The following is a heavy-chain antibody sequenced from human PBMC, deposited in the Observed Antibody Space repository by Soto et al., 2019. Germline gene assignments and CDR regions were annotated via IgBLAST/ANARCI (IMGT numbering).Heavy chain of an antibody. V-gene: IGHV3-53*01. CDR2: INSDGST. CDR1: GFLVNSAY. D-gene: IGHD5-18*01. Sequence: EVQLVESGGGLIPPGGSLRLSCAASGFLVNSAYMTWVRQAPGQGLEWLSMINSDGSTLYAESVKGRFTISRDNSKNRLDRQMNSLRAEDTAMYYCARSGYSFAWGYWGQGTLVIVSS. J-gene: IGHJ4*02. CDR3: ARSGYSFAWGY.